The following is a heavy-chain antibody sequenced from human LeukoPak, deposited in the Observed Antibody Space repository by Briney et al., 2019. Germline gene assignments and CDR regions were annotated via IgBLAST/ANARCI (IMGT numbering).Heavy chain of an antibody. CDR2: ISSSSSYI. CDR1: GFTFSSYS. Sequence: PGGSLRLSCAASGFTFSSYSMNWVRQAPGKGLEWVSSISSSSSYIYYADSVKGRFTISRDNAKNSLYLQMNSLRAEDTAVYYCARAPNYDFWSGYTYDYWGQGTLVTVSS. CDR3: ARAPNYDFWSGYTYDY. V-gene: IGHV3-21*01. J-gene: IGHJ4*02. D-gene: IGHD3-3*01.